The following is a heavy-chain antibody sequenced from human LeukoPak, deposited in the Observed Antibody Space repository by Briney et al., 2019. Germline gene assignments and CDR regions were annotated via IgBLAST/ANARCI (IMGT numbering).Heavy chain of an antibody. CDR1: GYTFTGYY. CDR2: INPNSGGT. D-gene: IGHD5-24*01. Sequence: ASVKVSCKPSGYTFTGYYMHWVRQAPEQGLEWMGWINPNSGGTNYAQKFQGRVTMTRDTSISTAYMELSRLRSDDPAVYYCAAQRWLQSNFDYWGQGTLVTVSS. V-gene: IGHV1-2*02. J-gene: IGHJ4*02. CDR3: AAQRWLQSNFDY.